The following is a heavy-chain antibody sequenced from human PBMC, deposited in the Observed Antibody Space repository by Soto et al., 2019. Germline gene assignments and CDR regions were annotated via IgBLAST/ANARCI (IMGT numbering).Heavy chain of an antibody. Sequence: GGSLRLSCAASGFTFSSYAMSWVRQAAGKGLEWVSAISGRGRSTYYAASVKGRFTISRDNSNNTLYLKMNSLRPEDTAVYYCAKGRIAVAGHWVFDYLGKGTQVTVTS. J-gene: IGHJ4*02. CDR3: AKGRIAVAGHWVFDY. D-gene: IGHD6-19*01. CDR1: GFTFSSYA. CDR2: ISGRGRST. V-gene: IGHV3-23*01.